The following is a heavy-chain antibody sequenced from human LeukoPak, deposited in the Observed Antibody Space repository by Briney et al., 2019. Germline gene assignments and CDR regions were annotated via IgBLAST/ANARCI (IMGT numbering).Heavy chain of an antibody. D-gene: IGHD1-26*01. J-gene: IGHJ4*02. CDR2: IYYSGST. CDR3: ARRGSGTYYFPFDY. CDR1: GYSISSSGYY. V-gene: IGHV4-39*01. Sequence: SETLSLTCTVSGYSISSSGYYWGWIRQPPGKGLEWIGSIYYSGSTYYNPSLKSRVTISVDMSKNQFSLKLTSVTAADTAVYFCARRGSGTYYFPFDYWGQGALVTVSS.